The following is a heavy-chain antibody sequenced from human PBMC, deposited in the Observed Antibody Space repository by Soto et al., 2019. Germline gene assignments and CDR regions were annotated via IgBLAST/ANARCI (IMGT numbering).Heavy chain of an antibody. V-gene: IGHV3-15*01. J-gene: IGHJ4*02. Sequence: EVQLVESGGGLVEPGGSLRLSCAASGFTFTNAWMSWVRQAPGKGLEWVGRIKTKTAGETTDYAAPVKGRFTVTRDDSRNTLYLQMNSLKTEDTAVYYCTTLVRGYSYGDHWGQGTQVTVSS. CDR2: IKTKTAGETT. CDR1: GFTFTNAW. D-gene: IGHD5-18*01. CDR3: TTLVRGYSYGDH.